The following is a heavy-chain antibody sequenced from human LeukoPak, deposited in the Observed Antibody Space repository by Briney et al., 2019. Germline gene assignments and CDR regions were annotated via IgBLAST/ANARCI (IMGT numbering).Heavy chain of an antibody. D-gene: IGHD4-23*01. V-gene: IGHV3-66*01. J-gene: IGHJ4*02. CDR3: ARDSGTTVGYFDY. CDR1: GFTVSTNY. CDR2: IYSGGNT. Sequence: PGGSLRLSCAASGFTVSTNYMSWVRQAPGRGLEWVSVIYSGGNTYYADSVKGRFTISRDNSKNTLYLQMYSLRAEDTAVYYCARDSGTTVGYFDYWGQGTLVTVSS.